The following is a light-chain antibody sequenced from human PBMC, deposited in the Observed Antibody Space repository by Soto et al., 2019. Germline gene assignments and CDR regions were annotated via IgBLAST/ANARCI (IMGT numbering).Light chain of an antibody. Sequence: EIVMTQSPATLSVSPGERATLSCRASQSVSSNLAWYQQKPGQAPRLLIYAASTRATGIPARFSGSGSGTEFTLPISSLQSEDFAFYYCQQYNNWPPLTFGGGTKVEIK. CDR3: QQYNNWPPLT. CDR1: QSVSSN. V-gene: IGKV3-15*01. CDR2: AAS. J-gene: IGKJ4*01.